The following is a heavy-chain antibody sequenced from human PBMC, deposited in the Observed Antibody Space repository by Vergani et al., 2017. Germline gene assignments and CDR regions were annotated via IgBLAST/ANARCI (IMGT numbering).Heavy chain of an antibody. V-gene: IGHV3-23*01. CDR3: ARDLRGYLDY. CDR1: GFTFSSYA. Sequence: EVQLLESGGGLVQPGGSLRLSCAASGFTFSSYAMSWVRQAPGKGLEWVSSISSSSSYIYYADSVKGRFTISRDNSKNTLYLQMNSLRAEDTAVYYCARDLRGYLDYWGQGTLVTVSS. CDR2: ISSSSSYI. J-gene: IGHJ4*02.